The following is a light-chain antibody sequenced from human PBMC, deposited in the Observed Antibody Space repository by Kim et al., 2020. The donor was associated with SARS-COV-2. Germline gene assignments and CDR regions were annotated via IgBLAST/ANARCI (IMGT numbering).Light chain of an antibody. J-gene: IGKJ1*01. Sequence: ASVGDRVTITCRASQGISNYLAWYQQRPGKVPKLLIYAASTLQSGVPSRFSGSGSGTDFTLTISSLQPEDVATYYCQEYNSAPRTFGQGTKVDIK. CDR2: AAS. CDR1: QGISNY. CDR3: QEYNSAPRT. V-gene: IGKV1-27*01.